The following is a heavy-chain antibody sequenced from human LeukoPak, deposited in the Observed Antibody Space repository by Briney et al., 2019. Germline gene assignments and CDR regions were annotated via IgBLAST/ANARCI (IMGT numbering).Heavy chain of an antibody. D-gene: IGHD4-17*01. CDR3: ARAMTTVTTGPDFDY. CDR2: IIPIFGTA. Sequence: SVKVSCKASGGTFSNYAINWVRQAPGQGLEWLGGIIPIFGTANYAQNFQGRVTITAEKSTTTAYMELSSLRSDDTAVYYCARAMTTVTTGPDFDYWGQGTLVTVSS. V-gene: IGHV1-69*06. J-gene: IGHJ4*02. CDR1: GGTFSNYA.